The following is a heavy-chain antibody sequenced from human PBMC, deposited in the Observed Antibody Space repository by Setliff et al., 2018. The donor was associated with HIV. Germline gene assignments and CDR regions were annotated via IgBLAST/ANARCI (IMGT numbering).Heavy chain of an antibody. CDR2: VYSSGST. V-gene: IGHV4-39*01. CDR1: GGSIGIRSYF. J-gene: IGHJ3*02. D-gene: IGHD6-19*01. CDR3: ASGQWLEHAFDI. Sequence: SETLSLTCTVSGGSIGIRSYFWGWIRQPPGKGLEWIGSVYSSGSTYYTPSLKSRVTVSVDTSKDQFSLRLSSVTVADTAVYYCASGQWLEHAFDIWGQGTGVTVSS.